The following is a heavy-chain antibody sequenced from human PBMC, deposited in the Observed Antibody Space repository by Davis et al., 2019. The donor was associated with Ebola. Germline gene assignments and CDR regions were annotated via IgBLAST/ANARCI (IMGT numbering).Heavy chain of an antibody. CDR2: SSSSRTTT. CDR1: GFTFSSSS. Sequence: GESLKISCAASGFTFSSSSMNWVRQAPGKGLEWVSHSSSSRTTTYYADSVKGRFTISRDNAKNSLYLQMNSLRAEDTAVYYCARDLEDKPIGYHYYMDVWGKGTTVIVSS. CDR3: ARDLEDKPIGYHYYMDV. V-gene: IGHV3-48*04. D-gene: IGHD5-18*01. J-gene: IGHJ6*03.